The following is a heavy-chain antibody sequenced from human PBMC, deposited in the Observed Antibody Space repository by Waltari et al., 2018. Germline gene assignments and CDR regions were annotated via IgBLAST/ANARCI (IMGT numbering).Heavy chain of an antibody. CDR3: ARDAMRDGDFDY. V-gene: IGHV3-7*01. D-gene: IGHD3-3*01. CDR2: IKEDGSDK. CDR1: GFTFNNYW. Sequence: EVQLVESGGGLVQPGGSLRLSCAASGFTFNNYWMSWVRQAPGEGLEWLANIKEDGSDKHYVESVKGRFTISRDNAKNSLYLQMNSLRAEDTAVYYCARDAMRDGDFDYWGQGALVTVSS. J-gene: IGHJ4*02.